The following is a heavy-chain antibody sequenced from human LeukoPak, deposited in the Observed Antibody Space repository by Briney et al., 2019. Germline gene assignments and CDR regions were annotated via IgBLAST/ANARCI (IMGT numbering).Heavy chain of an antibody. CDR3: ARQSYYDSSVYFDY. Sequence: GESLQISCQGSGYSFTSYWIGWVRQMPGKGLEWMGIIYPGDSDTRYSPSFQGQVTISADKSISTAYLQWSSRKASDTAMYYCARQSYYDSSVYFDYWGQGTLVTVSS. D-gene: IGHD3-22*01. J-gene: IGHJ4*02. CDR2: IYPGDSDT. CDR1: GYSFTSYW. V-gene: IGHV5-51*01.